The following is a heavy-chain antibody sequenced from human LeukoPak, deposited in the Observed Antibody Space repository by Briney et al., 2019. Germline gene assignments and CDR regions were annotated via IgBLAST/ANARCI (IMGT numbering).Heavy chain of an antibody. Sequence: ASVKVSCKASGYTFSDYYMHWVRQAPGLGLEWMGWINPNSGDTHYARKFQGRVTLTRDTSISTVYMELSRLTSDDTALYYCAKVGAGTCCHFEYWGQGTLVTVSS. CDR1: GYTFSDYY. J-gene: IGHJ4*02. D-gene: IGHD2-15*01. CDR3: AKVGAGTCCHFEY. V-gene: IGHV1-2*02. CDR2: INPNSGDT.